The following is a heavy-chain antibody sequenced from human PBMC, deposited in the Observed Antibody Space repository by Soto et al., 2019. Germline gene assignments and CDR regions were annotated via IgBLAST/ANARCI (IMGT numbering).Heavy chain of an antibody. CDR3: ARGNVVPDAISNWFDP. J-gene: IGHJ5*02. D-gene: IGHD2-2*01. CDR2: IIPIFGTA. CDR1: GCTFSSYA. V-gene: IGHV1-69*06. Sequence: GASVKVSCKASGCTFSSYAISWVRQAPGQGLEWMGGIIPIFGTANYAQKFQGRVTITAAKSTSTAYMELSSLRSEDTAVYYCARGNVVPDAISNWFDPWGQGTLVTVSS.